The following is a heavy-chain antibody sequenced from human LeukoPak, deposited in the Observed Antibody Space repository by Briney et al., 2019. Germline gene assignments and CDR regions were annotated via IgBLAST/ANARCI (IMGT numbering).Heavy chain of an antibody. CDR2: IYPGDSDT. D-gene: IGHD3-22*01. Sequence: GASLQISCKGSGYSFTSYWIGWVRPLPGKGLEWMGIIYPGDSDTRYSPSFQGQVTISADKSISTAYLQWSSLKASDTAMYYCARLWSYYDSSGYPDDTDDDWGQGTLVTVSS. CDR3: ARLWSYYDSSGYPDDTDDD. CDR1: GYSFTSYW. V-gene: IGHV5-51*01. J-gene: IGHJ4*02.